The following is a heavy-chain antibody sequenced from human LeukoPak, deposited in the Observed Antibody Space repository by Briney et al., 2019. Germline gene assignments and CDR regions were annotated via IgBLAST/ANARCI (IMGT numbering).Heavy chain of an antibody. CDR2: IYHSGTS. J-gene: IGHJ5*01. CDR1: GYSITSGYY. Sequence: SETLSLTCAVSGYSITSGYYLGWPRQPPGKGLEWIGSIYHSGTSYYNPSLKSRVTITEDTSKNHFSLKLTSVTAADTPIYYCARHEPTGGNWFDSWGQGTLVTVSS. D-gene: IGHD4-17*01. CDR3: ARHEPTGGNWFDS. V-gene: IGHV4-38-2*01.